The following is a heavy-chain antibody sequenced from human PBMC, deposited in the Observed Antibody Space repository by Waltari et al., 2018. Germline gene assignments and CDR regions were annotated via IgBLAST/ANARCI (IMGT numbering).Heavy chain of an antibody. Sequence: QVQLVQSGAEVKKPGASVKVSCKASGYTFTSYYMHWVRQAPGQGLEWRGINNQRDGSKRYEQKFQGRGTMTREKTTSTVYMELSSLRTEDTAVDYCAASGGDPRKFDYWGQGTLVTVSS. CDR2: NNQRDGSK. J-gene: IGHJ4*02. CDR1: GYTFTSYY. V-gene: IGHV1-46*01. D-gene: IGHD2-21*02. CDR3: AASGGDPRKFDY.